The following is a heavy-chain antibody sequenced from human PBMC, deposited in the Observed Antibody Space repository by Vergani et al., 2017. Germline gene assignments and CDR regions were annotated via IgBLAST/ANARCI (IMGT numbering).Heavy chain of an antibody. D-gene: IGHD3-22*01. Sequence: EVQLLESGGGLVQPGGSLRLSCAASGFTFSSYAMSWVRQAPGKGLEWVSAISGSGGSTYYADSVKGRFTISRNNSKNTLYLQMNSLRAEDTAVYYCAKDPKIVVVITLDYWGQGTLVTVSS. CDR2: ISGSGGST. CDR1: GFTFSSYA. CDR3: AKDPKIVVVITLDY. V-gene: IGHV3-23*01. J-gene: IGHJ4*02.